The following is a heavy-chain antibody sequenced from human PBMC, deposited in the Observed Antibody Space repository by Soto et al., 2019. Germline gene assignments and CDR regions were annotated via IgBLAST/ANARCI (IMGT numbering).Heavy chain of an antibody. D-gene: IGHD3-10*01. Sequence: QVQLMQSGAELTKPGASVKVSCETSGYAFNTYGLSWVRQAPGQGLEWMGWIVADSGNTIYAQKFQGRVTMYRDTSTNTASMKLRSLTSDDSALYYCARVAGYGSGSRRFAFWGQGTLVSVSS. CDR2: IVADSGNT. CDR1: GYAFNTYG. J-gene: IGHJ4*02. CDR3: ARVAGYGSGSRRFAF. V-gene: IGHV1-18*01.